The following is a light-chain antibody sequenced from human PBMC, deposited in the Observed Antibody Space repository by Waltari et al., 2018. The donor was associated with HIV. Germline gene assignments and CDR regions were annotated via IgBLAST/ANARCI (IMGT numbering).Light chain of an antibody. V-gene: IGKV1-12*01. Sequence: IQMTQSPSSVSASVGDRVTITCRASQSIGRWLVWYQQTPGKAPKLLIYAASTLQAGVPSRFSASGSGTSFTLTINSLQPEDFATYYCQQASSLPLTFGEGTKVEIK. J-gene: IGKJ4*01. CDR1: QSIGRW. CDR2: AAS. CDR3: QQASSLPLT.